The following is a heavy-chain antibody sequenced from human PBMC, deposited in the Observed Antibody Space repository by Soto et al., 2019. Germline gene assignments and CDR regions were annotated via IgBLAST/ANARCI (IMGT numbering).Heavy chain of an antibody. V-gene: IGHV1-24*01. Sequence: ASVKVSCKVSGYTLTELPMHWVRQAPGKGLEWMGGFDPEDGETIYAQKFQGRVTMTEDTSTDTAYMELSSLRSEDTAVYYCATASFIMITFGGARQDAFDIWGQGTMVTVSS. CDR1: GYTLTELP. D-gene: IGHD3-16*01. J-gene: IGHJ3*02. CDR3: ATASFIMITFGGARQDAFDI. CDR2: FDPEDGET.